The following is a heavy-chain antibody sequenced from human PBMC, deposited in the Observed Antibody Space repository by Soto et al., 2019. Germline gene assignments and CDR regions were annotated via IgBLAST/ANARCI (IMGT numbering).Heavy chain of an antibody. CDR1: GYTLTELS. Sequence: EASVKVSCKVSGYTLTELSIHWARQAPGEGFEWMGGFDLENGETIYAQRFKGRVTMTEESLAVTSCMEHSGLRSEDPAGYYCAIYVPGSSQFDHWGQGTMVAVAS. CDR2: FDLENGET. V-gene: IGHV1-24*01. J-gene: IGHJ4*02. D-gene: IGHD3-10*02. CDR3: AIYVPGSSQFDH.